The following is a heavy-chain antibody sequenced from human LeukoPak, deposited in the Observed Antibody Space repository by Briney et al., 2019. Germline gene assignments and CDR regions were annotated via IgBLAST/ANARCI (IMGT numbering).Heavy chain of an antibody. J-gene: IGHJ4*02. V-gene: IGHV3-21*03. CDR2: ISSSSSYI. CDR3: ARRGDGSSGYYYVPFDY. Sequence: GGSLRLSCAASGFTFSSYSMNWVRQAPGKGLEWVSSISSSSSYIYYADSVKGRFTISRDNAKNSLYPQMNSLRAEDTAVYYCARRGDGSSGYYYVPFDYWGQGTLVTISS. CDR1: GFTFSSYS. D-gene: IGHD3-22*01.